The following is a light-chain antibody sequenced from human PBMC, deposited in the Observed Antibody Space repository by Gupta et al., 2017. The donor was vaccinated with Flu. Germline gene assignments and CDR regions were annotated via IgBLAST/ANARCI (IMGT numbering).Light chain of an antibody. CDR3: QQYYTTPLT. V-gene: IGKV4-1*01. CDR2: WAS. CDR1: QSVFYSSNNKNY. Sequence: DIVMTHSPHSVAVSLGERATINCKSSQSVFYSSNNKNYLTWYQQKPGQPPKLLIYWASTRESGVPDRFSGSGSGTDFTLTISSLQAEDVAVYYCQQYYTTPLTFGQGTKVEI. J-gene: IGKJ1*01.